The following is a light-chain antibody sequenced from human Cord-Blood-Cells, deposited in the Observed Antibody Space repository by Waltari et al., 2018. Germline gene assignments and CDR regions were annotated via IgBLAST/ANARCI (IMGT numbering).Light chain of an antibody. J-gene: IGKJ2*03. CDR3: QQSYSTPYS. Sequence: IQMTQSPSSPSAPVGDRVTITCRASQSISSYLNWYQQKPGKAPKLPIYAASSLQSGVTSRFSGSGSGTDFTLTISSLQPEDFATYYCQQSYSTPYSFGQGTKLEIK. V-gene: IGKV1-39*01. CDR2: AAS. CDR1: QSISSY.